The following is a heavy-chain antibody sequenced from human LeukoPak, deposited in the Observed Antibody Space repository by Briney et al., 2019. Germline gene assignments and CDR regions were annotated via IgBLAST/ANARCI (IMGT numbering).Heavy chain of an antibody. CDR1: GGSISSYY. J-gene: IGHJ4*02. CDR3: ARGSNWNYSKRFDY. V-gene: IGHV4-59*12. D-gene: IGHD1-7*01. Sequence: PSETLSLTCTVSGGSISSYYWSWIRQPPGKGLEWIGYIYYSGSTNYNPSLKSRVTISVDTSKNQFSLKLSSVTAADTAVYYCARGSNWNYSKRFDYWGQGTLVTVSS. CDR2: IYYSGST.